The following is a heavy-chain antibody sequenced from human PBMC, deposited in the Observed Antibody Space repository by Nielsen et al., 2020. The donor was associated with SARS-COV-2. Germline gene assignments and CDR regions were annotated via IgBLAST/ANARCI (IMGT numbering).Heavy chain of an antibody. J-gene: IGHJ6*04. CDR3: ARDTGNWYMDV. V-gene: IGHV1-3*01. Sequence: ASVKVSCKASGYTFGTSYMHWVRQAPGQRLEWMGWMSAADGRTTYSQKFQGRVTTTRDTSATTVYLELSSLTSEDTAVYYCARDTGNWYMDVWGKGTTVTVSS. CDR1: GYTFGTSY. D-gene: IGHD6-13*01. CDR2: MSAADGRT.